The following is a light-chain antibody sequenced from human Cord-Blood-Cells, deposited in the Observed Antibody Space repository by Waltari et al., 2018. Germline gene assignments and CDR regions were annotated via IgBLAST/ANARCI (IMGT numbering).Light chain of an antibody. Sequence: QSALTPPASVSGSPGQSITISYTGTSSDVGCYNYVSWYQQHPGKAPKLLIYDVSNLPSGVSNRFSGYKSGNTASLTISGLQAGDEADYYCSSYTSSSTRVVGGGTKLTVL. CDR3: SSYTSSSTRV. CDR1: SSDVGCYNY. V-gene: IGLV2-14*01. CDR2: DVS. J-gene: IGLJ3*02.